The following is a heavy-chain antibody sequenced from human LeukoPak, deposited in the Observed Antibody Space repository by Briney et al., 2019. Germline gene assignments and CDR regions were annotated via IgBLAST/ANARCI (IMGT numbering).Heavy chain of an antibody. V-gene: IGHV4-4*07. J-gene: IGHJ5*02. CDR3: AREFWSGYSGWFDP. D-gene: IGHD3-3*01. Sequence: SETLSLTCTVSGGSISSYYWSWIRQPAGKGLEWIGRIYTSGSTNYNPSLKSRVTMSVDTSKNQFSLKLSSVTAADTAVYYCAREFWSGYSGWFDPWGQGTLVTVSS. CDR1: GGSISSYY. CDR2: IYTSGST.